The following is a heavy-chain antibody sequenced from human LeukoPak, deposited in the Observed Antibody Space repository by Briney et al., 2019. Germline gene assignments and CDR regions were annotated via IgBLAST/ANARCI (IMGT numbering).Heavy chain of an antibody. CDR2: IKNKIASGTT. CDR1: GFTFSNAW. V-gene: IGHV3-15*01. Sequence: GGSLRLSCAASGFTFSNAWMNWVHQAPGKGLEWVGRIKNKIASGTTDYAAPVKGRFTISRDDSKNTLFLQMNSLKTEDTAMYYCTTNDALDIWGQGTMVTVSS. J-gene: IGHJ3*02. CDR3: TTNDALDI.